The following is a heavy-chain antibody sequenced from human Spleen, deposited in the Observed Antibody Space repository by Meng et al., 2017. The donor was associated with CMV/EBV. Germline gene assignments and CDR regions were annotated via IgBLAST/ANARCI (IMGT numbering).Heavy chain of an antibody. CDR1: GGSFSGYY. V-gene: IGHV4-34*01. J-gene: IGHJ3*01. D-gene: IGHD3-10*01. Sequence: SETLSLTCAVYGGSFSGYYWSWIRQAPGKGLEWIGEINHSGSTNYNPSPKSRLTILVDTSKNQFSLKLSSVTAADTAMYYCARFRIMVRRAFDFWSRGTMVTVSS. CDR3: ARFRIMVRRAFDF. CDR2: INHSGST.